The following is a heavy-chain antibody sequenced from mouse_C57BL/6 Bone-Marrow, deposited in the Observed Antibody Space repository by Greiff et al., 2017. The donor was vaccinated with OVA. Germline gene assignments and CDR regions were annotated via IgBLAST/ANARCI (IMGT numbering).Heavy chain of an antibody. CDR2: INPNYGTT. D-gene: IGHD1-1*01. CDR3: ARGYYGSRNWYFDV. J-gene: IGHJ1*03. Sequence: EVQLQESGPELVKPGASVKISCKASGYSFTDYNMNWVKQSNGKSLEWIGVINPNYGTTSYNQKFKGKATLTVDQSSSTAYMQLNSLTSEDSAVYYCARGYYGSRNWYFDVWGTGTTVTVSS. V-gene: IGHV1-39*01. CDR1: GYSFTDYN.